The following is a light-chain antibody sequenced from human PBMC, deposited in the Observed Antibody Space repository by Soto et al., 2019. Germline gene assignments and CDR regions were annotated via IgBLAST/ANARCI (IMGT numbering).Light chain of an antibody. CDR1: QSVSNN. CDR2: GAS. Sequence: EIVMTQSPATLSVSPGARATLSCRASQSVSNNLAWYQQKPGQAPRLLIYGASTRATGIPARFSGSGSGTEFSLTFGSLQSEDFATYYGQQYVDWPPVTFGGGTKVEIK. J-gene: IGKJ4*01. V-gene: IGKV3-15*01. CDR3: QQYVDWPPVT.